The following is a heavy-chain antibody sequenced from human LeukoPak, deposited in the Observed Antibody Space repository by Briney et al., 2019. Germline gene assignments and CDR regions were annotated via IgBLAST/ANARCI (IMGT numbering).Heavy chain of an antibody. CDR3: ARGGIAAAGRRSWFDP. J-gene: IGHJ5*02. CDR1: GGSISSYY. D-gene: IGHD6-13*01. Sequence: SETLSLTCTVSGGSISSYYWSWIRQPPGKGLEWIRCIYYSGSTNYNPSLKSRVTISVDTSKNQFSLKLSSVTAADTAVYYCARGGIAAAGRRSWFDPWGQGTLVTVSS. CDR2: IYYSGST. V-gene: IGHV4-59*12.